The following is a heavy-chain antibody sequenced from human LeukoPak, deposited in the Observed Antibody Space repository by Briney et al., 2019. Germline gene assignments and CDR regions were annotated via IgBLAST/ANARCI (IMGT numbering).Heavy chain of an antibody. CDR1: GFTFSSYW. Sequence: GGSLRLSCAASGFTFSSYWMHWVRQAPGKGLVWVSRINSDGSSTSYADSVKGRFTISRDNAKNTLYLQMNSLRAEDTAVYYCAKGCGGSGSWTTCSYYYYMDVWGKGTTVTISS. D-gene: IGHD3-10*01. CDR2: INSDGSST. V-gene: IGHV3-74*01. J-gene: IGHJ6*03. CDR3: AKGCGGSGSWTTCSYYYYMDV.